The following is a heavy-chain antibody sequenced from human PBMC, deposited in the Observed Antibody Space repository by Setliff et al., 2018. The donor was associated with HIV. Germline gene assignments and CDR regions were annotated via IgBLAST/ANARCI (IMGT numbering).Heavy chain of an antibody. CDR1: GYSISSDYC. CDR2: VCYSGGT. V-gene: IGHV4-38-2*01. D-gene: IGHD3-22*01. CDR3: ARHFYGYYGSNGLPIQY. Sequence: SETLSLTCGVSGYSISSDYCWGWIRQPPGQGLEWIGTVCYSGGTYYNPSLMGRVTISIDTSKNQFSLNLSSVAAADTAVYYCARHFYGYYGSNGLPIQYWGQGTLVTVSS. J-gene: IGHJ4*02.